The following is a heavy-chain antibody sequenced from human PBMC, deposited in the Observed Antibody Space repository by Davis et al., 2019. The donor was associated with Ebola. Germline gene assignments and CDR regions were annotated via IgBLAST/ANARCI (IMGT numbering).Heavy chain of an antibody. V-gene: IGHV3-48*02. D-gene: IGHD6-13*01. CDR2: IGRGSSPI. CDR1: GFTFSSYS. CDR3: ARDSGISGADDY. J-gene: IGHJ4*02. Sequence: GESLKISCAASGFTFSSYSMTWVRQAPGKGLEWISYIGRGSSPIYYADSVKSRFTISRDNVNNSLYLHMNSLGDEDTAVYYCARDSGISGADDYWGQGTLVTVSS.